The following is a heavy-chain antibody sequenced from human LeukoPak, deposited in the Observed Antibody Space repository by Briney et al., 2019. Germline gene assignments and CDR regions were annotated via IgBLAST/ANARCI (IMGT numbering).Heavy chain of an antibody. V-gene: IGHV1-69*05. CDR3: ARDSLEMATPKYYFDY. Sequence: SVKVSCKASGGTFSSYAISWVRQAPGQGPEWMGGIIPIFGTANYAQKFQGRVTITTDESTSTAYMELSSLRSEDTAVYYCARDSLEMATPKYYFDYWGQGTLVTVSS. J-gene: IGHJ4*02. CDR1: GGTFSSYA. D-gene: IGHD5-24*01. CDR2: IIPIFGTA.